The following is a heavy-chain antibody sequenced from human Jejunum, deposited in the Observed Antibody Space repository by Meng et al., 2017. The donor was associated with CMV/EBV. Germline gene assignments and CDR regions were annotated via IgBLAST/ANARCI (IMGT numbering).Heavy chain of an antibody. CDR1: GFSFSSCG. J-gene: IGHJ4*02. Sequence: ASGFSFSSCGMHWVRQATGKGLEWVAYIRYDLATKYYVDSVKGRFTISRDNSRNSVSLQMNSLRDDDTAIYYCAKQGDPSAYFFDFWGEGTMVTVSS. V-gene: IGHV3-30*02. CDR2: IRYDLATK. CDR3: AKQGDPSAYFFDF. D-gene: IGHD3-10*01.